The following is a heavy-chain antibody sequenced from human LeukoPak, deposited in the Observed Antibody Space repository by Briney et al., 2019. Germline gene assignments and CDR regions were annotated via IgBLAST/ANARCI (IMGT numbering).Heavy chain of an antibody. D-gene: IGHD6-13*01. CDR1: GFTFSSYG. Sequence: GGSLRLSCAASGFTFSSYGMHWVRQAPGKGLEWVAVISYDGSNKYYADSVKGRFTISRDNSKNTLYLQMNSLRAEDTAVYYCAKDLAAAGTPYGMDVWGQRTTVTVSS. J-gene: IGHJ6*02. CDR2: ISYDGSNK. V-gene: IGHV3-30*18. CDR3: AKDLAAAGTPYGMDV.